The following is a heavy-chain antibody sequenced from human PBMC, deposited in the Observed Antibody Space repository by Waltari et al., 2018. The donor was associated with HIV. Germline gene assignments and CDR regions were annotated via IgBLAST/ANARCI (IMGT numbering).Heavy chain of an antibody. CDR2: SPNDGRKK. CDR3: ARGYGSYTTGYFDY. CDR1: GFTFSSYA. V-gene: IGHV3-30*04. Sequence: QVQLVESGGGVVQPGRSMRLSCAAYGFTFSSYAMHWVSQAPGKGLEGVAVSPNDGRKKDYEESVKGRFTISRDNSKNTLYLQMNSLRAEDTAVYYCARGYGSYTTGYFDYWCQGTLVTVSS. J-gene: IGHJ4*02. D-gene: IGHD1-26*01.